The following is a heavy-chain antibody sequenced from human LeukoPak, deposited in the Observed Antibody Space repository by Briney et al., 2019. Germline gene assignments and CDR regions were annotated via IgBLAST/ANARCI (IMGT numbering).Heavy chain of an antibody. CDR2: INHSGST. CDR1: GGSLSTHH. D-gene: IGHD2-2*01. Sequence: SESLSLTCVVSGGSLSTHHWSWIRQSPGKGLEWIGEINHSGSTNYNPSLKSRVTISVDTSKNQFSLKLSSVTAADTAVYYCARGKRIVVVPAANRWFDPWGQGTLVTVSS. CDR3: ARGKRIVVVPAANRWFDP. V-gene: IGHV4-34*01. J-gene: IGHJ5*02.